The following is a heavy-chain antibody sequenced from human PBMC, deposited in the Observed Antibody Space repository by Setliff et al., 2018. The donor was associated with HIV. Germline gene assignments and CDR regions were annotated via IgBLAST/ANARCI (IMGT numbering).Heavy chain of an antibody. J-gene: IGHJ5*02. D-gene: IGHD2-21*01. CDR2: VSQSGST. Sequence: SETLSLTCTVSGGSISSYYWSWIRQPPGESLEWIGSVSQSGSTYYNPSLKSRITISVDRSKNLFSLKLISVTAADQGVYYCARVPVAGANWFDPWGLGTLVTVSS. CDR3: ARVPVAGANWFDP. CDR1: GGSISSYY. V-gene: IGHV4-59*04.